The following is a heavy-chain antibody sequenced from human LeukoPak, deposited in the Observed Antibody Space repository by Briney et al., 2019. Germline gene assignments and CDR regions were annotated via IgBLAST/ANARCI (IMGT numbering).Heavy chain of an antibody. CDR3: VIELRRWFDP. J-gene: IGHJ5*02. CDR2: IYYSGST. CDR1: GGSISSYY. Sequence: SETLSLTCTVSGGSISSYYWSWIRQPPGKGLEWIGYIYYSGSTNYNPSLKSRVTISVDTSKNQFSLKLSSVTAADTAVYYCVIELRRWFDPWGQGTLVTVSS. V-gene: IGHV4-59*01. D-gene: IGHD3-16*01.